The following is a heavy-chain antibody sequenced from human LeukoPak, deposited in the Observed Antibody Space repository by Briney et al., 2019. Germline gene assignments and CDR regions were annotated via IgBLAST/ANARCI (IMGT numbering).Heavy chain of an antibody. Sequence: PSETLSLTCAVYGGSFSGYYWSWIRQPPGKGLEWIGEINHSGSTNYNPSLKSRVTISVDTSKNQFSLKLSSVTAADTAVYYCARASPYYYDSSGYYDAFDIWGQGTMVTVSS. CDR1: GGSFSGYY. CDR3: ARASPYYYDSSGYYDAFDI. J-gene: IGHJ3*02. CDR2: INHSGST. D-gene: IGHD3-22*01. V-gene: IGHV4-34*01.